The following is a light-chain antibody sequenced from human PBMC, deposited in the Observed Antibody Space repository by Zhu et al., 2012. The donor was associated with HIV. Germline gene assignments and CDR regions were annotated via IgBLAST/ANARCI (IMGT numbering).Light chain of an antibody. CDR2: AAS. CDR3: HQYGSS. CDR1: QDVGSTY. Sequence: IVLTQSPGTLSLSPGERATLSCWASQDVGSTYLTWYQQKPGHPPRLLIFAASTRATGIPDRFSGGESGTNFTLTISRLEPEDFAVYYCHQYGSSFGPGTRVDI. J-gene: IGKJ3*01. V-gene: IGKV3-20*01.